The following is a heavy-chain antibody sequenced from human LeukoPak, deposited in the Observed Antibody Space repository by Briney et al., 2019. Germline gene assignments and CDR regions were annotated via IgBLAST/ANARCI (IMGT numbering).Heavy chain of an antibody. J-gene: IGHJ5*02. CDR3: ARGIAAAGGRWFDP. CDR2: MNPNSGNT. V-gene: IGHV1-8*01. Sequence: ASVKVSCKASGYTFTSYDINWVRQATGQGLEWMGWMNPNSGNTGYAQKFQGRVTMTRDTSISTAYMELSNLRSDDTAVYYCARGIAAAGGRWFDPWGQGTLVTVSS. D-gene: IGHD6-13*01. CDR1: GYTFTSYD.